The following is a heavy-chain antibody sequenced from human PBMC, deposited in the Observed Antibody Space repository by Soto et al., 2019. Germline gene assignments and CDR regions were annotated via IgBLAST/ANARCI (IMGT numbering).Heavy chain of an antibody. CDR1: GSPINGFF. V-gene: IGHV4-4*07. CDR3: VRDGSKTLREWFDP. D-gene: IGHD3-16*01. J-gene: IGHJ5*02. Sequence: QVQLLESGPGLVKPSETLALTCNVSGSPINGFFWSWVRQPAGKGLEWIGRIYASGTTDFNPSLKSRVRMSVDMSKKQVFLTLTAVSAADTAVYYCVRDGSKTLREWFDPWGGGLSVTVSS. CDR2: IYASGTT.